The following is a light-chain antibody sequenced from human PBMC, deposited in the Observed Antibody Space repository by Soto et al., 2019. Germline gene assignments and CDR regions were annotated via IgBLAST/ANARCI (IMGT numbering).Light chain of an antibody. CDR3: QQYYSYSIT. J-gene: IGKJ5*01. CDR2: AAS. Sequence: AIRMTQSPSSFSASTGDRVTITCRACQGISSYLAWYQQKPGKAPKLLIYAASTLQSGVPSRFSGSGSGTDFTLTISCLQSEDFATYYCQQYYSYSITFGQGTRLEMK. CDR1: QGISSY. V-gene: IGKV1-8*01.